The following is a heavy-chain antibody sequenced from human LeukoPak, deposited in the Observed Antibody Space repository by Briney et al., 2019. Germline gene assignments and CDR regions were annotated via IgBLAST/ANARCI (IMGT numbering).Heavy chain of an antibody. CDR1: GFTFSSYS. V-gene: IGHV3-21*01. D-gene: IGHD3-22*01. J-gene: IGHJ4*02. Sequence: GSLRLSCAASGFTFSSYSMNWVRQAPGKGLEWVSSISSSSSYIYYADSVKGRFTISRDNAKNSLYLQMNSLRAEDTAVYYCARGQYYYDSSGYLLDYWGQGTLVTVSS. CDR3: ARGQYYYDSSGYLLDY. CDR2: ISSSSSYI.